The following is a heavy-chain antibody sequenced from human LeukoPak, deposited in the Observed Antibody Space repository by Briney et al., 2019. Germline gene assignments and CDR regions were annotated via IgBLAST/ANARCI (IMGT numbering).Heavy chain of an antibody. CDR1: GFTFSSYG. J-gene: IGHJ4*02. D-gene: IGHD4-17*01. Sequence: GGSLRLSCAASGFTFSSYGMHWVRQAPGKGLEWVAVMSYEGSNKYYADSVKGRFTIARDNSKNTLYPQMNSLRAEDTALYYCAKDSSVPYGITEWGRGTLVTASS. CDR2: MSYEGSNK. CDR3: AKDSSVPYGITE. V-gene: IGHV3-30*18.